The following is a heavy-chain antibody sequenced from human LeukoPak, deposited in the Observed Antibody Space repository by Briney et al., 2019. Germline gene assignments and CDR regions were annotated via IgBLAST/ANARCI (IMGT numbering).Heavy chain of an antibody. Sequence: GGSLRLSCAASGFTFSGYTMNWVRQAPGKGLEWVSSISSGSSYIYYADSVKGRFTISRDNARNSLFLQMRSLRVEDTAVYYCARTYYGGTGAFDIWGQGTMVTVSS. J-gene: IGHJ3*02. CDR1: GFTFSGYT. D-gene: IGHD4-23*01. V-gene: IGHV3-21*06. CDR3: ARTYYGGTGAFDI. CDR2: ISSGSSYI.